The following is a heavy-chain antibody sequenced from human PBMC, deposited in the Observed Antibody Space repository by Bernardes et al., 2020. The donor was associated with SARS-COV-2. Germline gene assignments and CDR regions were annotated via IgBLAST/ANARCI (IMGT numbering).Heavy chain of an antibody. CDR1: EFTFSNYP. CDR2: ISTGGDRT. D-gene: IGHD2-15*01. V-gene: IGHV3-23*01. CDR3: VKDSARDCSGGTCLHY. Sequence: GGSLRLSCTASEFTFSNYPMDWVRQAPGKGLEWLSAISTGGDRTYYADSVKGRFTFSRDNSKNTLYLQMNSLRVEDTAIYYCVKDSARDCSGGTCLHYWGQGTLVTVSS. J-gene: IGHJ4*02.